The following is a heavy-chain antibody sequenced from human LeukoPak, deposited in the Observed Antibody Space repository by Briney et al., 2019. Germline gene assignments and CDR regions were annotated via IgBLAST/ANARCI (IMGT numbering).Heavy chain of an antibody. V-gene: IGHV1-8*01. J-gene: IGHJ4*02. CDR3: ARSLAVDGTRAY. CDR2: MNPLSGNP. D-gene: IGHD6-19*01. Sequence: ASVKVSCKASGYSFVTSVINWVRQAAGQGLEWLGWMNPLSGNPGYAQKFQGRVTMTRNTSTGTAYMELSSLRSEDTAVYYCARSLAVDGTRAYWGQGTLVTVSS. CDR1: GYSFVTSV.